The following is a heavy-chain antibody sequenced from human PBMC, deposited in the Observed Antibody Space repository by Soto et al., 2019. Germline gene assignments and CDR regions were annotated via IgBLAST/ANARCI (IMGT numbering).Heavy chain of an antibody. V-gene: IGHV1-18*01. Sequence: ASVKVSCKXSGYTFTSYGISWVRQAPGQGLEWMGWISAYNGNTNYAQKLQGRVTMTTDTSTSTAYMELRSLRSDDTAVYYCARDEGAVAGTLDWFDPWGQGTLVTVSS. CDR2: ISAYNGNT. CDR3: ARDEGAVAGTLDWFDP. J-gene: IGHJ5*02. D-gene: IGHD6-19*01. CDR1: GYTFTSYG.